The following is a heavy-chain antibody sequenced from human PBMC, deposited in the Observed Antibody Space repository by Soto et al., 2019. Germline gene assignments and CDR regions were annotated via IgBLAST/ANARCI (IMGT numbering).Heavy chain of an antibody. CDR3: ARVPRYSNYWPYYFDY. CDR1: GYTFTSYG. V-gene: IGHV1-18*01. Sequence: GASVKVSCKASGYTFTSYGISWVRQAPGQGLEWMGWISAYNGNTNYAQKLQGRVTMTTDTSTSTAYMELRSLRSDDTAVYYCARVPRYSNYWPYYFDYWGQGTLVTVSS. D-gene: IGHD4-4*01. J-gene: IGHJ4*02. CDR2: ISAYNGNT.